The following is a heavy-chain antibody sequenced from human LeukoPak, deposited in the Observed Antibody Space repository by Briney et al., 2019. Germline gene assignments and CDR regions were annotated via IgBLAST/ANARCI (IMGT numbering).Heavy chain of an antibody. CDR2: IYSGTNT. CDR3: ARAPREWLLGYYFDY. Sequence: PGGSLRLSCAASGFTVSNNYMSWVRQAPGQGLEFVSIIYSGTNTYYADSVKGRFTISRDSSKDTLYLQMNSLRAEDTAVYYCARAPREWLLGYYFDYWGQGTLVTVSS. D-gene: IGHD3-3*01. CDR1: GFTVSNNY. J-gene: IGHJ4*02. V-gene: IGHV3-53*01.